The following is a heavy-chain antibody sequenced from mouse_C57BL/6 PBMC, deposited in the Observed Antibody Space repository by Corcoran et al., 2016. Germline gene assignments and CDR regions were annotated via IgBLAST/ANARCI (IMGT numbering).Heavy chain of an antibody. CDR1: GYTFTDYY. CDR2: INPNNGGT. Sequence: EVQLQQSGPELVKPGASVKISCKAYGYTFTDYYMNWVKQSHGKSHEWIGDINPNNGGTSYNQKFKGKATLTVDKSSSTAYMELRSLTSEDSAVYYCARKTTEDYFDYWGQGTTLTVSS. D-gene: IGHD1-1*01. J-gene: IGHJ2*01. V-gene: IGHV1-26*01. CDR3: ARKTTEDYFDY.